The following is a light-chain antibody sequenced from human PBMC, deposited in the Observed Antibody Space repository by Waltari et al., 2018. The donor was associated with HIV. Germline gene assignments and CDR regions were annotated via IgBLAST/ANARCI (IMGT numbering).Light chain of an antibody. CDR1: SSAVGGYNY. V-gene: IGLV2-11*01. J-gene: IGLJ3*02. Sequence: QSALTQPRSVSGSPGQSVTISCTGTSSAVGGYNYVSWYQQHPGKAPKLMISDVSKRPSGVPDRFSGSKSGNTASLTISGLQAEDEADYYCCSYAGSYSWVFGGGTKLTVL. CDR3: CSYAGSYSWV. CDR2: DVS.